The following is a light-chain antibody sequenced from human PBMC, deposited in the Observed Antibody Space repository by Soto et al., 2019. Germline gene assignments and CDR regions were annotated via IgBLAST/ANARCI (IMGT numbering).Light chain of an antibody. Sequence: EIVLTQSPATLSLSPGERATLSCRASQSVSSYLAWYQQKLGQAPRLPIYDASNRATGIPARFSGSGSGTDFTLTISSLEPEDFAVYYCQQRSNWPITFGQGTRLEIK. CDR1: QSVSSY. CDR3: QQRSNWPIT. V-gene: IGKV3-11*01. J-gene: IGKJ5*01. CDR2: DAS.